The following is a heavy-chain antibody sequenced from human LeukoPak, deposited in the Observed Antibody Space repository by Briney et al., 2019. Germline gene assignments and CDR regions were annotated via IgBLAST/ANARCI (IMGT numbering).Heavy chain of an antibody. V-gene: IGHV3-30*02. Sequence: GGSLRLSCAASGFTFSSYGMHWVRQAPGKGLEWVAFIRYDGGNKYYADSVKGRFTISRDNSKNTLYLQMNSLRAEDTAVYYRAKDLIASSGWSGEYYYGMDVWGQGTTVTVSS. D-gene: IGHD6-19*01. J-gene: IGHJ6*02. CDR2: IRYDGGNK. CDR1: GFTFSSYG. CDR3: AKDLIASSGWSGEYYYGMDV.